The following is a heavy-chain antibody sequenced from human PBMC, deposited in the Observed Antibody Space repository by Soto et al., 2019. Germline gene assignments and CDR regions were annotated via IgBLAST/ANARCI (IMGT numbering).Heavy chain of an antibody. V-gene: IGHV3-30*18. D-gene: IGHD6-6*01. CDR1: GFTFSSYG. CDR2: ISYDGSNK. CDR3: AKESAPLYSSSGWFDP. Sequence: HPGGSLRLSCVASGFTFSSYGMHWVRQAPGKGLEWVAVISYDGSNKYYADSVKGRFTISRDNSKNTLYLQMNSPRAEDTAVYYCAKESAPLYSSSGWFDPWGQGTLVTVSS. J-gene: IGHJ5*02.